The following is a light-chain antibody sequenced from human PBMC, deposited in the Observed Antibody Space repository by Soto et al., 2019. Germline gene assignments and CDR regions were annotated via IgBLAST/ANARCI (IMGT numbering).Light chain of an antibody. CDR2: AAS. CDR1: QSISTY. Sequence: DIQMTQSPSSLSASVGDRVTITCRASQSISTYFNWYQQKPGKAPKLLIYAASSLQSVVPSRFSGSGSGTDFTLTISSLQPEDFATYYCQQSYNTPRTFGQGPKVEIK. V-gene: IGKV1-39*01. CDR3: QQSYNTPRT. J-gene: IGKJ1*01.